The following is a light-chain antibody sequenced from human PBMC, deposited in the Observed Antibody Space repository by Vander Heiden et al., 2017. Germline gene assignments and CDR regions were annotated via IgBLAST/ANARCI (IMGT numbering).Light chain of an antibody. Sequence: SYELTQPSSVSVSPGQTARITCSGDILTTKYARWFQQKAGEAPVLVIYKDSERPYPSPERFSGSSSWTTVTLTISGAQFDDDAYYYCYSAAENSWVFGGGTKLTVL. CDR1: ILTTKY. V-gene: IGLV3-27*01. J-gene: IGLJ3*02. CDR3: YSAAENSWV. CDR2: KDS.